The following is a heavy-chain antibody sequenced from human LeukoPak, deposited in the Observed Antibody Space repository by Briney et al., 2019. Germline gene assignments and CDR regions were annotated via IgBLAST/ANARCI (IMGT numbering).Heavy chain of an antibody. CDR1: GFTFSSYG. CDR2: ISYDGSNK. D-gene: IGHD3-22*01. J-gene: IGHJ4*02. Sequence: PGRSLRLSCAASGFTFSSYGMRWVRQAPGKGLEWVAVISYDGSNKYYADSVKGRFTISRDNSKNTLYLQMNSLRAEDTAVYYCAKEWRQDYYDSSGYHDYWGQGTLVTVSS. V-gene: IGHV3-30*18. CDR3: AKEWRQDYYDSSGYHDY.